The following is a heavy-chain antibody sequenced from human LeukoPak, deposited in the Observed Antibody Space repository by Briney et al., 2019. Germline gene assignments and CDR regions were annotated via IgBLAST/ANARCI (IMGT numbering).Heavy chain of an antibody. Sequence: SETLSLTCAVYGGSFSGYYRSWIRQPPGKGLEWIGEINHSGSTNYNPSLKSRVTISVDTSKNQFSLKLSSVTAADTAVYYCARALRGGDYYGSGSPPGYWGQGTLVTVSS. CDR1: GGSFSGYY. D-gene: IGHD3-10*01. CDR2: INHSGST. CDR3: ARALRGGDYYGSGSPPGY. J-gene: IGHJ4*02. V-gene: IGHV4-34*01.